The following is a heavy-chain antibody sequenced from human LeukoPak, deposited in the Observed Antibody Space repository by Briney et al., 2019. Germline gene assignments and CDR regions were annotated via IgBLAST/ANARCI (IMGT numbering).Heavy chain of an antibody. D-gene: IGHD6-13*01. J-gene: IGHJ5*02. CDR3: ARVLGSSKTWFDP. CDR2: INHSGST. Sequence: SETLSLTCAVYGGSFSGYYWSWIRQPPGKGLEWIGEINHSGSTSYNPSLKSRVTITLDTSKNQFSLKLSSVTAADTAVYYCARVLGSSKTWFDPWGQGALVTVSS. CDR1: GGSFSGYY. V-gene: IGHV4-34*01.